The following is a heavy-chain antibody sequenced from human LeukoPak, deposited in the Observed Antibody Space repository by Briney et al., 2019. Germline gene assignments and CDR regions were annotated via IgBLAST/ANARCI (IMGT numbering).Heavy chain of an antibody. CDR2: ISAYNGNT. CDR1: GGTFSSYA. V-gene: IGHV1-18*01. J-gene: IGHJ4*02. D-gene: IGHD5-24*01. Sequence: ASVKVSCKASGGTFSSYAISWVRQAPGQGLEWMGWISAYNGNTNYAQKLQGRVTMTTDTSTSTAYMELRSLRSDDTAVYYCARIRIEMATICPYDYWGQGTLVTVSS. CDR3: ARIRIEMATICPYDY.